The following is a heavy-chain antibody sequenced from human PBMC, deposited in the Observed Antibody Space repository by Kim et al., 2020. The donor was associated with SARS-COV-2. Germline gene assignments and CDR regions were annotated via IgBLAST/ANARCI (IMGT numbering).Heavy chain of an antibody. J-gene: IGHJ6*02. Sequence: GGSLRLSCAASGFTFSNAWMSWVRQAPGKGLEWVAVIWYDGSNKYYADSVKGRFTISRDNSKNTLYLQMNSLRAEDTAVYYCARDGVIDPLDYGMDVWGQGTTVTVSS. CDR1: GFTFSNAW. CDR2: IWYDGSNK. CDR3: ARDGVIDPLDYGMDV. V-gene: IGHV3-33*08. D-gene: IGHD3-10*01.